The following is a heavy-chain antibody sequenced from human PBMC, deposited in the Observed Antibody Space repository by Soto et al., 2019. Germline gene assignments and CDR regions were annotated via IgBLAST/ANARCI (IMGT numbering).Heavy chain of an antibody. J-gene: IGHJ6*02. CDR2: ISSSSSYI. Sequence: EVQLVESGGGLVKPGGSLRLSCAASGFTFSSYSMNWVRQAPGKGLEWVSSISSSSSYIYYADSVKGRFTISRDNAKNSLYLQMNSLRAEDTAVYYCARDSIYDYYYGMDVWGQGTTVTVSS. CDR3: ARDSIYDYYYGMDV. CDR1: GFTFSSYS. V-gene: IGHV3-21*01.